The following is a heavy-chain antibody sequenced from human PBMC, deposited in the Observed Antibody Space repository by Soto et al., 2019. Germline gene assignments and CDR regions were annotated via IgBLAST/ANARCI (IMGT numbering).Heavy chain of an antibody. Sequence: QVQLQESGPGLVKPSETLSLTCAVSGGSISGGTWWSWVRQPPGKGLEWIGQIYHNENTEYNPSLASRVTISADKSKNQFSLRMSSVPAADTAVYYCARHGGFNLQYWGQGALVTVSS. J-gene: IGHJ4*02. CDR3: ARHGGFNLQY. V-gene: IGHV4-4*02. D-gene: IGHD3-10*01. CDR2: IYHNENT. CDR1: GGSISGGTW.